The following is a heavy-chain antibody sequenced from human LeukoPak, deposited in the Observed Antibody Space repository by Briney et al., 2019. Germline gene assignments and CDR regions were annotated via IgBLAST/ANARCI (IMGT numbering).Heavy chain of an antibody. CDR3: ARLPFWSGYSY. V-gene: IGHV4-59*01. D-gene: IGHD3-3*01. CDR2: IYYSGST. J-gene: IGHJ4*02. Sequence: PSETLSLTCTVSGGSISSYYWSWIRQPPGKGLEWIGYIYYSGSTNYNPSLKSRVTISVDTSKNQFSLKLSSVTAADTAVYYCARLPFWSGYSYWGQGTLVTVSS. CDR1: GGSISSYY.